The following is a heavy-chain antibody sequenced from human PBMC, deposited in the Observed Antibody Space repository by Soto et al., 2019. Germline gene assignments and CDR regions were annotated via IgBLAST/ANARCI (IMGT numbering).Heavy chain of an antibody. CDR2: IYYSGTTT. Sequence: PSETLSLTCTVSGGSISSYYWSWIRQPPGKGLEWMGYIYYSGTTTNYNPSLKSRVTLSVDTSKNQFSLKLSSVTAADTAVYYCARLGGSYAVPHFDYWGQGTLVTVPS. J-gene: IGHJ4*02. CDR3: ARLGGSYAVPHFDY. V-gene: IGHV4-59*08. D-gene: IGHD1-26*01. CDR1: GGSISSYY.